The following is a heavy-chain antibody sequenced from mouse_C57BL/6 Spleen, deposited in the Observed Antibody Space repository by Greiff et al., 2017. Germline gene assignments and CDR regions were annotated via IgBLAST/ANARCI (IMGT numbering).Heavy chain of an antibody. Sequence: DVMLVESGGGLVKPGGSLKLSCAASGFTFSDYGMHWVRQAPEKGLEWVAYISSGSSTIYYADTVKGRFTISRDNAKNTLFLQMTSLRSEDTAMYYCARTTVVATHWYFDVWGTGTTVTVSS. CDR2: ISSGSSTI. CDR1: GFTFSDYG. D-gene: IGHD1-1*01. V-gene: IGHV5-17*01. J-gene: IGHJ1*03. CDR3: ARTTVVATHWYFDV.